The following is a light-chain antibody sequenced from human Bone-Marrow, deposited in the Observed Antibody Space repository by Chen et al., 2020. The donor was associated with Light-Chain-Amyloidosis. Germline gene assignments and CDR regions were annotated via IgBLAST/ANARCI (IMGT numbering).Light chain of an antibody. CDR1: SSDVGAYTY. Sequence: QSALTQPRSVSGSLGRSVTISCTGTSSDVGAYTYVSWYQQHPGKAPKLIIYDVNKRPSGVPDRFSGSQSGSTASLTISRLQADDESDYFCSSYAGPYTWVFGGGTKLTVL. CDR2: DVN. J-gene: IGLJ3*02. V-gene: IGLV2-11*01. CDR3: SSYAGPYTWV.